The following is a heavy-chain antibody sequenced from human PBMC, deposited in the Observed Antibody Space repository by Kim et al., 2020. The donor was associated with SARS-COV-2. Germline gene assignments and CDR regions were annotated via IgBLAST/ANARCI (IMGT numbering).Heavy chain of an antibody. J-gene: IGHJ1*01. CDR3: TTVSMR. V-gene: IGHV3-15*01. CDR2: IKSKTDGGTA. Sequence: GSLRLSCAVSGIPFSDAWFNWVRQSPGKGLEWVGRIKSKTDGGTADLAAPVKGRFAISRDDSKNTLYLLMNNVETDDSAVYYCTTVSMRWGQGTLVTVS. CDR1: GIPFSDAW. D-gene: IGHD2-2*01.